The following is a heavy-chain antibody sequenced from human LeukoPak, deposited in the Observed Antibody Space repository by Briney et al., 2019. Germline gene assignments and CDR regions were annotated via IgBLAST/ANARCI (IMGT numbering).Heavy chain of an antibody. Sequence: PSETLSLTCAVYSGSFSGYYWSWIRQPPGKGLEWIGEINHSGSTNYNSSLTSRVTISLDTSKNQFSLNLISVTAADTAVYYCARALNPLTGTYYFDYWGQGTLVTVSS. D-gene: IGHD4/OR15-4a*01. J-gene: IGHJ4*02. CDR2: INHSGST. CDR1: SGSFSGYY. V-gene: IGHV4-34*01. CDR3: ARALNPLTGTYYFDY.